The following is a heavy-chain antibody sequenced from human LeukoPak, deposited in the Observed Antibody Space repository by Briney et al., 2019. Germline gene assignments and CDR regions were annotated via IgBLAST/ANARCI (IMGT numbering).Heavy chain of an antibody. CDR3: ARSVGATNYYYYMDA. J-gene: IGHJ6*03. V-gene: IGHV1-8*01. Sequence: GASVKVSCKASGYTFTSYDINWVRQATGQGLEWMGWMNPNSGNTGYAQKFQGRVTMTRNTSISTAYMELSSLRSEDTAVYYCARSVGATNYYYYMDAWGKGTTVTVSS. CDR2: MNPNSGNT. D-gene: IGHD1-26*01. CDR1: GYTFTSYD.